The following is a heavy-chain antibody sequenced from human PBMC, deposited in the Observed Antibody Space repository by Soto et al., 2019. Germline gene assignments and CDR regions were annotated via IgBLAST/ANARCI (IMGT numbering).Heavy chain of an antibody. V-gene: IGHV4-59*08. CDR1: RGSLRKFY. CDR3: ARHKDAGSDRGGMDV. D-gene: IGHD6-25*01. CDR2: VHYSGST. Sequence: SDTRCLTCTVSRGSLRKFYSTGSRQPPGKGLEWIGNVHYSGSTNYNPSVKSRVTTSVDTAKNQLSLNLSSVTAADTAVYYCARHKDAGSDRGGMDVWGQGTTVT. J-gene: IGHJ6*02.